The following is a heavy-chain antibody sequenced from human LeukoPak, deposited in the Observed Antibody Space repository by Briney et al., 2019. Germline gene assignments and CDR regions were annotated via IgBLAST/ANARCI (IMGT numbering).Heavy chain of an antibody. D-gene: IGHD6-6*01. J-gene: IGHJ2*01. CDR2: IIPIFGTA. CDR1: GGTFSSYA. CDR3: ARVWRGNEYSSSSVSRYFDL. V-gene: IGHV1-69*05. Sequence: SVKVSCKASGGTFSSYAISWVRQAPGQGLEWMGGIIPIFGTANYAQKFQGRVTITTDESTSTAYMELSSLRSEDTAVYYCARVWRGNEYSSSSVSRYFDLWGRGTLVTVSS.